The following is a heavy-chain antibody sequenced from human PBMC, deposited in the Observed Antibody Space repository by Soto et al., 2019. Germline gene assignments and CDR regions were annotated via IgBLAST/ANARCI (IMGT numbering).Heavy chain of an antibody. CDR2: IHYSGST. Sequence: SETLSLTCTVSGGSISNYYWSWIRQPPGKGLEWIGNIHYSGSTYYDSSLKSRVTISIDTSKNQFSLKLTSVTATDTAVYYCASQHYYDSSGYYVVYWGQGTLVTVS. D-gene: IGHD3-22*01. V-gene: IGHV4-59*04. J-gene: IGHJ4*02. CDR3: ASQHYYDSSGYYVVY. CDR1: GGSISNYY.